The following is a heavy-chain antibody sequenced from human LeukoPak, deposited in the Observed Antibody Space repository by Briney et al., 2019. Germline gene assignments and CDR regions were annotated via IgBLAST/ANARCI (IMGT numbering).Heavy chain of an antibody. CDR3: AKDGGGDARDY. V-gene: IGHV3-23*01. Sequence: PGESLRLSCAASGFTFSSYAMSWVRQAPGKGLEWVSGIGGSGRSTYYANSVKGRCTISRDNSKNTLYLQMNSLRAEDTAVDYCAKDGGGDARDYWGQGTLVTVSS. J-gene: IGHJ4*02. D-gene: IGHD2-21*02. CDR2: IGGSGRST. CDR1: GFTFSSYA.